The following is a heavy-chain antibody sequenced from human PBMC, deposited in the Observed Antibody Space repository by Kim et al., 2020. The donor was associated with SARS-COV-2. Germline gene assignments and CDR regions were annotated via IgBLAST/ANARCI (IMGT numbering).Heavy chain of an antibody. CDR2: ISSSGSTI. Sequence: GGSLRLSCAASGFTFSSYEMNWVRQAPGKGLEWVSYISSSGSTIYYADSVKGRFTISRDNAKNSLYLQMNSLRAEDTAVYYCARDFKGYCGGDCFVDAFDIWGQGTMVTVSS. D-gene: IGHD2-21*02. CDR1: GFTFSSYE. J-gene: IGHJ3*02. CDR3: ARDFKGYCGGDCFVDAFDI. V-gene: IGHV3-48*03.